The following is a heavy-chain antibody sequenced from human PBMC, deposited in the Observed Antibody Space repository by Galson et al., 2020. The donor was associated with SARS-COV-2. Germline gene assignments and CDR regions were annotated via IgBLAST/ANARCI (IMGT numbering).Heavy chain of an antibody. CDR1: GFMFNNFA. J-gene: IGHJ4*01. CDR3: AREGPDYDSSYFDN. CDR2: ISFDGTTE. Sequence: TGGSLRLSCAASGFMFNNFAMHWVRQAPGKGLEWVAIISFDGTTECEDSVKGRFTISRDTSKNTLFLQMNTLRPEDTAVYYCAREGPDYDSSYFDNWGRGTLVIVSS. D-gene: IGHD3-22*01. V-gene: IGHV3-30*03.